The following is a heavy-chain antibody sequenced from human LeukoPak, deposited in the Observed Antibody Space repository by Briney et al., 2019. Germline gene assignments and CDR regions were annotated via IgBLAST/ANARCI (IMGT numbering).Heavy chain of an antibody. V-gene: IGHV1-8*01. CDR2: MNPNSGNT. CDR3: ARGRGRRHYYYMDV. D-gene: IGHD3-10*01. J-gene: IGHJ6*03. Sequence: ASVKVSCKASGYTFTSYDINWVRQATGQGLEWMGWMNPNSGNTGYAQKFQGRVTMTRNTSISTAYMELSSLRSEDTAVYYCARGRGRRHYYYMDVWGKGTTVTVSS. CDR1: GYTFTSYD.